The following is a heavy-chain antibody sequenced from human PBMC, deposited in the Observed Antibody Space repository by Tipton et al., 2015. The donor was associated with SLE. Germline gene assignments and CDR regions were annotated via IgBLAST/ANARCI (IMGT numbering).Heavy chain of an antibody. CDR3: ARDFGNVGRFDS. Sequence: TLSLTCIVSGGSISSGTYNWSWLRQPAGKGLEWIGHMYTTGTTNYSPSLQRRVAISVDTSKNQFSLKLNSLTAADTAVYYCARDFGNVGRFDSWGQGTLVTVSS. J-gene: IGHJ5*01. CDR2: MYTTGTT. D-gene: IGHD3-10*01. CDR1: GGSISSGTYN. V-gene: IGHV4-61*09.